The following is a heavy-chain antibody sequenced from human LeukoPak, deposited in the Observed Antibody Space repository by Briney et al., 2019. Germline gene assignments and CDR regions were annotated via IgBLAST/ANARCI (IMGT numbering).Heavy chain of an antibody. CDR2: IYYSGST. Sequence: PSETLSLTCTVSGGSISSYYWSWIRQPPGKGLEWIGYIYYSGSTNYNPSLKSRVTISVDTSKNQFSLKLSSVTAADTAVYYCARGGDSSGYYTLEDWGQGTLVTVFS. CDR3: ARGGDSSGYYTLED. J-gene: IGHJ4*02. CDR1: GGSISSYY. V-gene: IGHV4-59*01. D-gene: IGHD3-22*01.